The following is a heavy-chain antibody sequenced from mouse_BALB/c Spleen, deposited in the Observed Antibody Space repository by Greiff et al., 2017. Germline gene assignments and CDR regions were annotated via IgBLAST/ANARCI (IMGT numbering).Heavy chain of an antibody. CDR2: ISDGGSYT. CDR3: ARDITTVVAGAMDY. D-gene: IGHD1-1*01. V-gene: IGHV5-4*02. J-gene: IGHJ4*01. CDR1: GFTFSDYY. Sequence: EVHLVESGGGLVKPGGSLKLSCAASGFTFSDYYMYWVRQTPEKRLEWVATISDGGSYTYYPDSVKGRFTISRDNAKNNLYLQMSSLKSEDTAMYYCARDITTVVAGAMDYWGQGTSVTVSS.